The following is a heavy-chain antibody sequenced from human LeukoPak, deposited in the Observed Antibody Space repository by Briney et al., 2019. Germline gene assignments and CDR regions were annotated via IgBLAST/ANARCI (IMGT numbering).Heavy chain of an antibody. Sequence: PSETLSLTCTVSGGSISSSSYYWGWIRQPPGKGLEWIGSIYYSGSTYYNPSLKSRVTISVDTSKNQFSLKLSSVTAADTAVYYCASDSSSYYYFDYWGQGTLVTVSS. J-gene: IGHJ4*02. CDR2: IYYSGST. D-gene: IGHD3-22*01. V-gene: IGHV4-39*07. CDR1: GGSISSSSYY. CDR3: ASDSSSYYYFDY.